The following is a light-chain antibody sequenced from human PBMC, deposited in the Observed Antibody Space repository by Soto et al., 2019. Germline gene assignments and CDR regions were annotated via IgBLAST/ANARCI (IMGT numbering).Light chain of an antibody. Sequence: EIVLTQSPGTLSLSPGERATLSCRASQSVNSGYLAWYQHTPGQAPRLLIYDTSTRATGIPDRFSGSGSGTDFTLTISRLEPEDFAVFYCQQYGSSPRTFGQGPRWIS. V-gene: IGKV3-20*01. J-gene: IGKJ1*01. CDR2: DTS. CDR1: QSVNSGY. CDR3: QQYGSSPRT.